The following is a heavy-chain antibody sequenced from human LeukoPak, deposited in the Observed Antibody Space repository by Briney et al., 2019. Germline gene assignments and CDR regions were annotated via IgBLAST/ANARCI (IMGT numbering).Heavy chain of an antibody. CDR2: IDWDDDK. CDR1: GFSLSTSGMC. CDR3: ARLTLTGETLGWFDP. D-gene: IGHD7-27*01. V-gene: IGHV2-70*11. J-gene: IGHJ5*02. Sequence: SGPTLVNPTQTLTLTCTFSGFSLSTSGMCVSWIRRPPGKALEWLARIDWDDDKYYSTSLKTRLTISKDTSKNQVVLTMTNMDPVDTATYYCARLTLTGETLGWFDPWGQGTLVTVSS.